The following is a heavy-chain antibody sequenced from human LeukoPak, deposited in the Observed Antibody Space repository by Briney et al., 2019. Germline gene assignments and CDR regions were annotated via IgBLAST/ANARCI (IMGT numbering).Heavy chain of an antibody. Sequence: ASVKVSCKASGYTFITYGITWVRQAPGQGVEWMGWINTYDGNTNYAQKFRGRVTMTIDTSTSTAYMELRSLISDDTAVCYCARFITMNRGFIMSNQESQNWFDPWGQGTLVTVSS. CDR2: INTYDGNT. V-gene: IGHV1-18*01. D-gene: IGHD3-10*01. J-gene: IGHJ5*02. CDR1: GYTFITYG. CDR3: ARFITMNRGFIMSNQESQNWFDP.